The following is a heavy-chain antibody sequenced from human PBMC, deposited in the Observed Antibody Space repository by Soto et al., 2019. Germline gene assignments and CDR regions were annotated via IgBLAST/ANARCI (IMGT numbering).Heavy chain of an antibody. CDR2: ISHDGNNT. CDR3: ARSDSSGYHSSWFDP. V-gene: IGHV3-30-3*01. Sequence: GGSLRLSCAASGFTFSSYAMYWVRQAPGKGLEWMAFISHDGNNTYYADSVKGRFSISRDNSKNTLYLQMNSLRAEDTAVYYCARSDSSGYHSSWFDPWGQGTLVTVSS. D-gene: IGHD3-22*01. J-gene: IGHJ5*02. CDR1: GFTFSSYA.